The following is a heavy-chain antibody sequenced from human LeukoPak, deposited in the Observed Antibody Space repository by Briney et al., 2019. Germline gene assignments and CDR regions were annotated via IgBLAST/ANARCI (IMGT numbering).Heavy chain of an antibody. CDR1: GGSISSGDYY. D-gene: IGHD3-22*01. V-gene: IGHV4-30-4*01. CDR2: IYYSGST. J-gene: IGHJ3*02. CDR3: ARAQTPGGDHYDSSGSDAFDI. Sequence: PSETLSLTCTVSGGSISSGDYYWSWIRQPPGKGLEWIGYIYYSGSTYYNPSLKSRVTISVDTSKNQFSLKLSSVTAADTAVYYCARAQTPGGDHYDSSGSDAFDIWGQGTMVTVSS.